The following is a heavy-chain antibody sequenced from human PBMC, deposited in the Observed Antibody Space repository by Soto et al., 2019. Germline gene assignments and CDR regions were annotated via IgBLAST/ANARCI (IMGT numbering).Heavy chain of an antibody. J-gene: IGHJ4*02. CDR1: GFTFSSYG. D-gene: IGHD3-22*01. CDR2: IWYDGSNK. CDR3: ARDHRYYYDSSGYYGYFDY. Sequence: GGSLRISCAASGFTFSSYGMHWVRQAPGKGLEWVAVIWYDGSNKYYADSVKGRFTISRDNSKNTLYLQMNSLRAEDTAVYYCARDHRYYYDSSGYYGYFDYWGQGTLVTVSS. V-gene: IGHV3-33*01.